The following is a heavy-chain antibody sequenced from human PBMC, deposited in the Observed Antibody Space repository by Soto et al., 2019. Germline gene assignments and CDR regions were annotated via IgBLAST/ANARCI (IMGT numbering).Heavy chain of an antibody. CDR3: VAGGTRGIQASFDY. J-gene: IGHJ4*02. V-gene: IGHV1-24*01. Sequence: QVQLVQSGAEVKKPGASVKVSCRISGHTLTELSVHWVRQAPGKGLEWMGGFDPEDVGIIHAQKFQGRVTMTEDTFADSAYIQVRSLTSEDTAVYYFVAGGTRGIQASFDYWGQGTLVTVSS. CDR1: GHTLTELS. D-gene: IGHD1-1*01. CDR2: FDPEDVGI.